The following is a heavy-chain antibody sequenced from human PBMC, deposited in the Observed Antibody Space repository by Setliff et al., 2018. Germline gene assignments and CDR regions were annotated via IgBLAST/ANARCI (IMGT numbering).Heavy chain of an antibody. CDR2: VHTDGST. J-gene: IGHJ6*03. CDR1: GGSMSADYY. D-gene: IGHD3-3*01. Sequence: KPSETLSLTCTVSGGSMSADYYWSWIRQPAGKGLEWIGHVHTDGSTNYNPSLKGRITISGDSTQNQISLTLSSVTAADTAVYYCARLSFAGMGWSGYPPPYYYYMDVWGKGTTVTVSS. CDR3: ARLSFAGMGWSGYPPPYYYYMDV. V-gene: IGHV4-61*09.